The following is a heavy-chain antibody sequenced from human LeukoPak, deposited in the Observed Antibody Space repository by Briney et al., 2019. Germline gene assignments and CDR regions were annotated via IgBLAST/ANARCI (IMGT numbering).Heavy chain of an antibody. CDR1: GFAFSSYA. Sequence: GGSLRLSCAASGFAFSSYAMSWVRQAPGKGLEWVSSISNSGGRTFYTDSVKGRFTISRDNSKITLYLQMNSLRAEDTAVYYCAKSYNGYESKPDYWGQGTLVTVSS. D-gene: IGHD5-12*01. CDR3: AKSYNGYESKPDY. V-gene: IGHV3-23*01. CDR2: ISNSGGRT. J-gene: IGHJ4*02.